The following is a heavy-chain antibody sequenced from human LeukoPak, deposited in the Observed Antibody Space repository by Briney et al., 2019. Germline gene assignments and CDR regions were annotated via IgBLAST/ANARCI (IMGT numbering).Heavy chain of an antibody. CDR1: GGSFSGYY. D-gene: IGHD4-23*01. Sequence: SETLSLTCAVYGGSFSGYYWSWIRQPPGKGLEWIGEINHSGSTNYNPSLKSRVTISVDTSKNQFSLKLSSVTAADTAVYYCASLPCYGGNPAGVDYWGQGTLVTVSS. V-gene: IGHV4-34*01. CDR2: INHSGST. CDR3: ASLPCYGGNPAGVDY. J-gene: IGHJ4*02.